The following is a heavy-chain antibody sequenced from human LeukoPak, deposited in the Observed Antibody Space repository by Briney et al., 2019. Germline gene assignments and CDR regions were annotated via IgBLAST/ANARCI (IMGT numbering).Heavy chain of an antibody. Sequence: GASVKVSCKASGYTFISYSMNWVRQAPGQGLEWMGWFDTNTGNPTYAQRFTGRFVFSLDTSVSTAHLQISSLKAEDTAVYYLARSIAAAGYMDVWGKGTTVTVSS. CDR1: GYTFISYS. V-gene: IGHV7-4-1*02. CDR2: FDTNTGNP. D-gene: IGHD6-25*01. J-gene: IGHJ6*03. CDR3: ARSIAAAGYMDV.